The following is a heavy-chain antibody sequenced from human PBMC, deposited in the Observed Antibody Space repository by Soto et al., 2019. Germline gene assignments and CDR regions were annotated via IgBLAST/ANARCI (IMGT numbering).Heavy chain of an antibody. J-gene: IGHJ6*02. CDR3: ARDWAYCGGDCYSAHDYYYYGMDV. D-gene: IGHD2-21*02. CDR1: GYTFSRYY. V-gene: IGHV1-46*01. CDR2: INPSGDRT. Sequence: ASVKVSCKASGYTFSRYYMHWVRQAPGQGPEWMGIINPSGDRTSYAQKFQGWVTMTRDTSTSTVYMELSSLRSEDTAVYYCARDWAYCGGDCYSAHDYYYYGMDVWGQGTTVTVSS.